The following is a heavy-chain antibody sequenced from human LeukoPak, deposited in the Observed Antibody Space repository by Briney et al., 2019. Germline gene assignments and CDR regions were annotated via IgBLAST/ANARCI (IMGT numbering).Heavy chain of an antibody. V-gene: IGHV3-23*01. J-gene: IGHJ4*02. D-gene: IGHD1-26*01. CDR2: ISASGGST. CDR3: AKDRVGATLYFDC. CDR1: GFTFSSYA. Sequence: AGSLRLSCAASGFTFSSYAMSWVRQAPGKGLEWVSAISASGGSTYYADSVKGRFTISRDNSKNTLYLQMNSLRAEDTAVYYCAKDRVGATLYFDCWGQGTLVTVSS.